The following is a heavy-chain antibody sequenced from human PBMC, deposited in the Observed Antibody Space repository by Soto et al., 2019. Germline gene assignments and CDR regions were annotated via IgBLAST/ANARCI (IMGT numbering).Heavy chain of an antibody. J-gene: IGHJ4*02. Sequence: GSLRLSCTASGFAFSSSEMNWFRQAPGKGLEWVAYITGSGGAMFHADSVKGRFSISRDNAKNSLFLEMNSLTADDTGVYYCAKVSPFILGSPLWGQGTLVTVS. D-gene: IGHD3-9*01. CDR3: AKVSPFILGSPL. CDR1: GFAFSSSE. V-gene: IGHV3-48*03. CDR2: ITGSGGAM.